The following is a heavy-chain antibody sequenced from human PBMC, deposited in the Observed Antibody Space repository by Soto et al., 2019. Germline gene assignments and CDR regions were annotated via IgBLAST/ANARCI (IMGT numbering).Heavy chain of an antibody. CDR2: ISYDGSNK. D-gene: IGHD6-6*01. CDR1: GFTFSSYG. J-gene: IGHJ4*02. CDR3: AKDRGFLAARNYFDY. Sequence: QVQLVESGGGVVQPGRSLRLSCAASGFTFSSYGMHWVRQAPGKGLEWVAVISYDGSNKYYADSVKGRFTISRDNSKNTLYLQMNSLTAEDTAVYYCAKDRGFLAARNYFDYWGQGTLVTVSS. V-gene: IGHV3-30*18.